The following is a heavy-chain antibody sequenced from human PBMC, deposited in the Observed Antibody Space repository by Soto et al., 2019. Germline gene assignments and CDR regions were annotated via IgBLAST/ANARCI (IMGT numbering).Heavy chain of an antibody. D-gene: IGHD2-15*01. CDR2: MNPNSGNT. CDR1: GYTFTSYD. J-gene: IGHJ4*02. Sequence: QVPLVQSGAEVKKPGASVKVSCKASGYTFTSYDINWVRQATGQGLEWMGWMNPNSGNTGYAQKFQGRVTMTRNTSISTAYMELSSLRSEDTAVYYCASNPRYCSGGSCYQLDYWGQGTLVTVSS. CDR3: ASNPRYCSGGSCYQLDY. V-gene: IGHV1-8*01.